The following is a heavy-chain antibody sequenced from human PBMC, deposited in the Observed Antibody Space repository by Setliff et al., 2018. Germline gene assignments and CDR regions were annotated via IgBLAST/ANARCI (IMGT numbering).Heavy chain of an antibody. CDR2: IYFNGNT. Sequence: SETLSLTCSVSGGSISSSDHYWGWLRQPPGKGLEWTANIYFNGNTNRKPSLKSRVTISIDTSKNQFSLRLSSVTAADTATYYCARVRVVQGYYEFDSWGQGTLVTVSS. D-gene: IGHD3-16*01. CDR3: ARVRVVQGYYEFDS. CDR1: GGSISSSDHY. V-gene: IGHV4-39*07. J-gene: IGHJ4*02.